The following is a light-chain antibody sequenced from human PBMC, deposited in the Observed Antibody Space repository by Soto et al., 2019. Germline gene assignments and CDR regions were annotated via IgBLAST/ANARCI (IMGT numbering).Light chain of an antibody. V-gene: IGLV2-11*01. CDR2: DVS. J-gene: IGLJ2*01. Sequence: QSALTQPRSVSGSPGQSVTISCTGTSSDVGGYNYVSWYQQHPGKSPKLMIDDVSKRPSGVPYRFSGSKSGNTASLTISGLQAEDEADYFCCSYAGSYPPVVFGGGTKLTVL. CDR1: SSDVGGYNY. CDR3: CSYAGSYPPVV.